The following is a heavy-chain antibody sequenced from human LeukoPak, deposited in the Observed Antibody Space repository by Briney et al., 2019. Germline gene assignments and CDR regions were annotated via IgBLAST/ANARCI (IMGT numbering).Heavy chain of an antibody. J-gene: IGHJ4*02. CDR2: ISGSGGST. CDR1: GFTFSSYS. Sequence: GGSLRLSCAASGFTFSSYSMNWVRQAPGKGLEWVSAISGSGGSTYYADSVKGRFTISRDNSKNTLYLQMNSLRAEDTAVYYCAKDNVVGRSTSCYYFDYWGQGTLVTVSS. V-gene: IGHV3-23*01. D-gene: IGHD2-2*01. CDR3: AKDNVVGRSTSCYYFDY.